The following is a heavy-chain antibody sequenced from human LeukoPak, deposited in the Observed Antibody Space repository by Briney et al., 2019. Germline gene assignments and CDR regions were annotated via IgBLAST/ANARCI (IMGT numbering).Heavy chain of an antibody. CDR1: GGTFSSYA. J-gene: IGHJ5*02. D-gene: IGHD4-17*01. V-gene: IGHV1-69*10. CDR3: ASAPMTTVTGGEFWFDP. Sequence: SVKVSCKASGGTFSSYAISWVRQAPGQGLEWMGGIIPILGIANYAQKFQGRVTITADKSTSTAYMELSSLRSEDTAVYYCASAPMTTVTGGEFWFDPWGQGTLVTVSS. CDR2: IIPILGIA.